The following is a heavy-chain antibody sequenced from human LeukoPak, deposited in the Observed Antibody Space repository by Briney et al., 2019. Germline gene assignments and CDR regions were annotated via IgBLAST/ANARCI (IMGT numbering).Heavy chain of an antibody. CDR1: GFTVSSNY. D-gene: IGHD1-26*01. Sequence: PGGSLRLSCAASGFTVSSNYMSWVRQAPGKGLEWVSVIYSGGSTYYADSVKGRFTISRDNSKNTLYLQMNSLRAEDTAVYYCAKSLVGATHWFDPWAREPWSPSPQ. CDR2: IYSGGST. CDR3: AKSLVGATHWFDP. J-gene: IGHJ5*02. V-gene: IGHV3-53*01.